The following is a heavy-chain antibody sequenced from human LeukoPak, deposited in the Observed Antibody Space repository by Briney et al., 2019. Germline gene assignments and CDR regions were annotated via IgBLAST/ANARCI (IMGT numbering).Heavy chain of an antibody. D-gene: IGHD5-12*01. V-gene: IGHV3-23*01. CDR3: AKGGMGGERLRLVY. CDR2: ISGSGGST. Sequence: PGGSLRLSCAASGFTFSSYSMNWVRQAPGKGLEWVSAISGSGGSTYYADSVKGRFTISRDNSKNTLYLQMNSLRAEDTAVYYCAKGGMGGERLRLVYWGQGTLVTVSS. J-gene: IGHJ4*02. CDR1: GFTFSSYS.